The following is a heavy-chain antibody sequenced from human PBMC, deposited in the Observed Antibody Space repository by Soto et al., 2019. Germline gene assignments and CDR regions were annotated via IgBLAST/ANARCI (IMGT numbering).Heavy chain of an antibody. V-gene: IGHV5-51*01. CDR3: ARHYCSSTSCYPVYYYSYGMDV. CDR1: GYSFTSYW. Sequence: GESLKISCKGSGYSFTSYWIGWVRQMPGKGLEWMGIIYPGDSDTRYSPSFQGQVTISADKSISTAYLQWSSLKASDTAMYYCARHYCSSTSCYPVYYYSYGMDVWGQGTTVTV. J-gene: IGHJ6*02. CDR2: IYPGDSDT. D-gene: IGHD2-2*01.